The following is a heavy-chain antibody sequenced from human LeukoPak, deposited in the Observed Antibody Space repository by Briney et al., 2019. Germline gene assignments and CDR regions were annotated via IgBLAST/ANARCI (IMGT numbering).Heavy chain of an antibody. CDR1: GGSISSSSYY. CDR2: IYYSGST. V-gene: IGHV4-39*07. D-gene: IGHD3-22*01. Sequence: SETLSLTCTVSGGSISSSSYYWGWIRQPPGKGLEWIGSIYYSGSTYYNPSLKSRVTISVDTSKNQFSLKLSSVTAADTAVYYCARDSSSSGYFYAFDIWGQGTMVTVSS. CDR3: ARDSSSSGYFYAFDI. J-gene: IGHJ3*02.